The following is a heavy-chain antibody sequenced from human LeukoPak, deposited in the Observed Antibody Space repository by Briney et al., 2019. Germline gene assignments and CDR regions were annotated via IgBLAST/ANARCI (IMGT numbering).Heavy chain of an antibody. CDR3: ARRRGYGPSDY. Sequence: PSETLSLTCAVYGGSFSGYYWSWIRQPPGKGLEWIGEINHSGSTNYSPSLKSRVTISVDTSKNQFSLKLSSVSAADTAVYYCARRRGYGPSDYWGQGTLVTVSS. CDR2: INHSGST. V-gene: IGHV4-34*01. CDR1: GGSFSGYY. J-gene: IGHJ4*02. D-gene: IGHD5-18*01.